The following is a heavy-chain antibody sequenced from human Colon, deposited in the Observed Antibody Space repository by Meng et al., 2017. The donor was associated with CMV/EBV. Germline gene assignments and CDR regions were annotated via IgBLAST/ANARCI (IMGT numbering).Heavy chain of an antibody. Sequence: FTFSFYAMSWVRQAPGKGLELVSVIYSGDSSTYYADSVKGRFTISRDNSKNTLYLQMNSLRAEDTAVYYCAKYYDSSGYSFGKHYFDYWGQGTLVTVSS. CDR2: IYSGDSST. D-gene: IGHD3-22*01. CDR3: AKYYDSSGYSFGKHYFDY. V-gene: IGHV3-23*03. J-gene: IGHJ4*02. CDR1: FTFSFYA.